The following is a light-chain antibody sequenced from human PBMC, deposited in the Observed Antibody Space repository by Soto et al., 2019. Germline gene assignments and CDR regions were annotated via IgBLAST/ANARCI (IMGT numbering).Light chain of an antibody. V-gene: IGKV4-1*01. Sequence: DIVMTQSPDSLAVSLGERATINCKSSQSVLYSANNKNYLAWYQQKAGQPPKVLIYWASNRESGVPDRFSGSGSGTDFTLSISSLQAEDVAVYYWQQYYISPLTFGGGTKVEIK. CDR3: QQYYISPLT. J-gene: IGKJ4*01. CDR2: WAS. CDR1: QSVLYSANNKNY.